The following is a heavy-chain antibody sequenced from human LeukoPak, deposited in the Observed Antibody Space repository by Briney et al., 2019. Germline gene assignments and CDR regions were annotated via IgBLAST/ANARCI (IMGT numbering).Heavy chain of an antibody. J-gene: IGHJ4*02. V-gene: IGHV3-23*01. CDR3: AKDWGYASGTYYTY. CDR1: GFTFSSYA. D-gene: IGHD3-10*01. Sequence: GGSLRLSCVASGFTFSSYAMSWVRQVPGKGLEWVSTITSTGGGTYCADSVKARFTISRDNSKSTLSLQMNSLRAEDTAVYNCAKDWGYASGTYYTYWGQGTLVTVS. CDR2: ITSTGGGT.